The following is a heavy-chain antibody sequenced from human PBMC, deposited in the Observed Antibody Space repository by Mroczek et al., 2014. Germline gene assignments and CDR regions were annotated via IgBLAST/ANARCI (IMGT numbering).Heavy chain of an antibody. CDR2: IYNTGST. CDR1: GDSISSSSYY. D-gene: IGHD3-22*01. Sequence: QVQLQESGPGLVKPSETLSLTCTVFGDSISSSSYYWGWLRQPPGKGLEWIGSIYNTGSTYYNPSLKSRVTISVDASKKQFYLKLSSVNAADTAFYYCARQGGDRSGHAFDLWGQGTMVTVSS. CDR3: ARQGGDRSGHAFDL. J-gene: IGHJ3*01. V-gene: IGHV4-39*01.